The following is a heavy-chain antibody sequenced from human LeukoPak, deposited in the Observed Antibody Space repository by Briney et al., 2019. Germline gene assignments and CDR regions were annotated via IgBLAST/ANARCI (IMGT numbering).Heavy chain of an antibody. D-gene: IGHD6-19*01. Sequence: GGSLRLSCAASGFTFSKFPMGWVRQAPGRGLEWVSAISASGDVTFYADSLRGRFTISRDNSKNTLYLQMNSLRAEDTAVYYCAKDAGGSGWPDAFDIWGQGTMVTVSS. J-gene: IGHJ3*02. CDR2: ISASGDVT. CDR3: AKDAGGSGWPDAFDI. CDR1: GFTFSKFP. V-gene: IGHV3-23*01.